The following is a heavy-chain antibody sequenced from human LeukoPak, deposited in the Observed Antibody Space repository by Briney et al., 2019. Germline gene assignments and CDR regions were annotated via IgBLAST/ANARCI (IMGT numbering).Heavy chain of an antibody. D-gene: IGHD3-22*01. CDR1: GYTLTELS. J-gene: IGHJ4*02. CDR2: FDPEDGET. CDR3: ATEGYYYDSSGERRFDY. Sequence: GASVKVSCKASGYTLTELSMHWVRQAPGKGLEWMGGFDPEDGETIYAQKFQGRVTMTEDTSTDTAYMELSSLRSEDTAVYYCATEGYYYDSSGERRFDYWGQGTLVTVSS. V-gene: IGHV1-24*01.